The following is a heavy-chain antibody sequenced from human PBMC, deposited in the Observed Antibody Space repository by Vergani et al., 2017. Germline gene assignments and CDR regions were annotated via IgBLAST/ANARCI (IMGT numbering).Heavy chain of an antibody. CDR3: ASDTHSGQRADR. V-gene: IGHV4-59*11. J-gene: IGHJ5*02. Sequence: QVQLQESGPGLVKSSETLSLTCSVSFDSIRNLYCNWIRQPPWKRLEWIGSIHYSENTNYNPSLTTRVTSSVDTPKNQFSLPLTSVTAADTAVYYCASDTHSGQRADRLGQGILVTV. CDR1: FDSIRNLY. D-gene: IGHD6-19*01. CDR2: IHYSENT.